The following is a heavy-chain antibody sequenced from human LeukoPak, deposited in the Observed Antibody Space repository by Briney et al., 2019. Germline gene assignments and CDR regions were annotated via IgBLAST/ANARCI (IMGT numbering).Heavy chain of an antibody. D-gene: IGHD3-9*01. CDR1: GGSISSSSYY. V-gene: IGHV4-39*01. J-gene: IGHJ4*02. CDR2: IYYSGST. CDR3: ASRMYYDILTEGDY. Sequence: SETLSLTCTVSGGSISSSSYYWGWIRQPPGKGLEWIGSIYYSGSTYYNPSLKSRVTISVDTSKNQFSLKLSSVTAADTAVYYCASRMYYDILTEGDYWGQGTLVTVSS.